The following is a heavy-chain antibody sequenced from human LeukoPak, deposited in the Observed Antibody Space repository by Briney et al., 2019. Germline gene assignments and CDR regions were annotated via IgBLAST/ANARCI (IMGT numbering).Heavy chain of an antibody. CDR1: GFTFSSYD. Sequence: PGGSLRLSCTASGFTFSSYDMSWVRRAPGKGLEWVSSITTITGDTYYTDSVKGRFTISRDNSKNTIYLQMNSLRAEDTALYYCAKAINTYWYFDLWGRGTLVTVSS. D-gene: IGHD3-9*01. CDR2: ITTITGDT. CDR3: AKAINTYWYFDL. V-gene: IGHV3-23*01. J-gene: IGHJ2*01.